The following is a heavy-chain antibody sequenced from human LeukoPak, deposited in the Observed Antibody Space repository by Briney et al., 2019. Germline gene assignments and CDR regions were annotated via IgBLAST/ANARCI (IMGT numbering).Heavy chain of an antibody. CDR2: IKQDGSEK. Sequence: GGSLRLSCAASGFTFSSYWMSWVRQVPGKGLEWVANIKQDGSEKYYVDSVKGRFTISRDNAKNSLYLQMNSLRAEDTAVYYCARAEDSSGLYPASFDYWGQGTLVTVSS. V-gene: IGHV3-7*03. CDR1: GFTFSSYW. D-gene: IGHD6-19*01. J-gene: IGHJ4*02. CDR3: ARAEDSSGLYPASFDY.